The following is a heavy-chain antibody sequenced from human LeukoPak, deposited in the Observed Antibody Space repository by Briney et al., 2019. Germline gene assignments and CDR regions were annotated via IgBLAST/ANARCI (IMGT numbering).Heavy chain of an antibody. D-gene: IGHD1-26*01. Sequence: PGGSLRLSCAASGFTFSSYSMNWVRQAPGKGLEWVGRIKSKTDGGTTDYAAPVKGRFTISREDSKNTLYLQMNSLKTEDTAVYYCTTAEVDPIVGATRVYWGQGTLVTVSS. CDR1: GFTFSSYS. V-gene: IGHV3-15*01. J-gene: IGHJ4*02. CDR3: TTAEVDPIVGATRVY. CDR2: IKSKTDGGTT.